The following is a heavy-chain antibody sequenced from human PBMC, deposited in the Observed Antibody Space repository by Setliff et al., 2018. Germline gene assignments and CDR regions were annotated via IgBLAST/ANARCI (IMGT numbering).Heavy chain of an antibody. D-gene: IGHD2-21*02. V-gene: IGHV4-59*12. CDR1: GGSFSGYY. J-gene: IGHJ4*02. CDR2: IYYSGST. CDR3: ARDLGHGGDSDY. Sequence: SETLSLTCAVYGGSFSGYYWSWLRQPPGKGLEWIGYIYYSGSTNYNPSLKSRVTMFVDTSKNQFSLMLYSVTATDTAVYYCARDLGHGGDSDYWGQGILVTVSS.